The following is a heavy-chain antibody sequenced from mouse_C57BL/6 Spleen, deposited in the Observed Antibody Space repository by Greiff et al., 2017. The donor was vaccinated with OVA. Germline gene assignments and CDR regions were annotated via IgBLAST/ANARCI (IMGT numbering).Heavy chain of an antibody. CDR2: INPGSGGT. J-gene: IGHJ2*01. CDR3: ARWGTGNYFDY. D-gene: IGHD4-1*01. Sequence: VQLVESGAELVRPGTSVKVSCKASGYAFTNYLIEWVKQRPGQGLEWIGVINPGSGGTNYNEKFKGKATLTADKSSSTAYMQLSSLTSEDSAVYFCARWGTGNYFDYWGQGTTLTVSS. CDR1: GYAFTNYL. V-gene: IGHV1-54*01.